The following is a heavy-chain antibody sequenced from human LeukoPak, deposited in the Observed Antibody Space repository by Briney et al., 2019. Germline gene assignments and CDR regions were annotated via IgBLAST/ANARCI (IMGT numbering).Heavy chain of an antibody. D-gene: IGHD3-10*02. CDR2: ISSSGRTI. CDR3: AELGITMIGGV. V-gene: IGHV3-48*03. CDR1: GFTFSSYE. Sequence: GGSLTLSCAASGFTFSSYEMNWVRQAPGKGLEGVSYISSSGRTIYYAVPVRGRLTLYRDNAKHSLYLQMNSLRAEDTAVYYCAELGITMIGGVWGKGTSVTISS. J-gene: IGHJ6*01.